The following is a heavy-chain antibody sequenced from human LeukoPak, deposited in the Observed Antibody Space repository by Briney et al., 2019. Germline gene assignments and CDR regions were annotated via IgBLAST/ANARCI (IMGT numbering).Heavy chain of an antibody. V-gene: IGHV4-31*03. J-gene: IGHJ4*02. CDR3: ARHQWLGPFDY. CDR1: GGSISSGGYY. D-gene: IGHD6-19*01. Sequence: PSQTLSLTCTVSGGSISSGGYYWSWIRQHPGKGLEWIGYIYYSGSTYYNPPLKSRVTISVDPSTNQFSLKLSSVTAADTAVYYCARHQWLGPFDYWGQGTLVTVSS. CDR2: IYYSGST.